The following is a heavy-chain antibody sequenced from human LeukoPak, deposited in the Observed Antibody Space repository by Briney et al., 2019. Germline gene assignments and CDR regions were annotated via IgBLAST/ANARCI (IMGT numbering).Heavy chain of an antibody. Sequence: SETLSLTCTVSGVSISSSNSYWGWIRQPPGKGLEWIGSIYYSGNTYYNASLKSQVSISIDTSKNQFSLKLSSVTAADTAVYYCARARYYYYYYMDVWGKGTTVTVSS. V-gene: IGHV4-39*07. D-gene: IGHD1-14*01. CDR3: ARARYYYYYYMDV. CDR1: GVSISSSNSY. CDR2: IYYSGNT. J-gene: IGHJ6*03.